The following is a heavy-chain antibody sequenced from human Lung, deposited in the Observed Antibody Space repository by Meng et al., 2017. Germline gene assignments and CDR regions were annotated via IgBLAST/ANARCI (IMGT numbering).Heavy chain of an antibody. CDR1: GGSISGSY. CDR3: ARERHSTIIRGVIDF. V-gene: IGHV4-34*01. D-gene: IGHD3-10*01. CDR2: INHGGST. Sequence: QATLQQGGAGLLGPSENLSLTCAVYGGSISGSYWSWIRQSSAKGLEWIGKINHGGSTNYNPSLESRVTISVDTPKNQFSLRLTSMTVADTAVYYCARERHSTIIRGVIDFWGQGALVTVSS. J-gene: IGHJ4*02.